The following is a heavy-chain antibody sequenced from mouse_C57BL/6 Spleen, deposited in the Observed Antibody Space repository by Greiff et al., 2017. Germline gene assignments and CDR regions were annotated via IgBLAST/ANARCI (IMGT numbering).Heavy chain of an antibody. J-gene: IGHJ4*01. V-gene: IGHV1-26*01. CDR3: ARERNGNYAMDY. D-gene: IGHD2-1*01. Sequence: VQLQQSGPELVKPGASVKISCKASGYTFTDYYMNWVKQSHGKSLEWIGDINPNNGGTSYNQKFKGKATLTVDKSSSTAYMELRSLTSEDSAVYYCARERNGNYAMDYWGQGTSVTVSA. CDR1: GYTFTDYY. CDR2: INPNNGGT.